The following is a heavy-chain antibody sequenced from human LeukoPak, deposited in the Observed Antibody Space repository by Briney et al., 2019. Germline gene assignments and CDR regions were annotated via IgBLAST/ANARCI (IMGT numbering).Heavy chain of an antibody. D-gene: IGHD3-10*01. CDR1: GFTVSSNS. V-gene: IGHV3-53*01. Sequence: PGGSLRLSCAASGFTVSSNSMNWVRQAPGKGLQWVSVIYSGGSTYYADSVKGRFTISRDNSKNTPYLQMNSLRAEDTAAYYCARENNFGSGMDVWGQGTTVTVSS. CDR2: IYSGGST. CDR3: ARENNFGSGMDV. J-gene: IGHJ6*02.